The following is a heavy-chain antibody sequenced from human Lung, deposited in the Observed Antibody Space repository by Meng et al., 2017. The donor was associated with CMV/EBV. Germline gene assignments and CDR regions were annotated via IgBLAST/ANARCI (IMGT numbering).Heavy chain of an antibody. V-gene: IGHV1-8*03. CDR3: ARATPLGYCSSTSCYTQDAYYGMDV. CDR1: GYTFTSYD. CDR2: MNPNSGNT. D-gene: IGHD2-2*02. J-gene: IGHJ6*02. Sequence: AXVXVSXXASGYTFTSYDINWVRQATGQGLEWMGWMNPNSGNTGYAQKFQGRVTITRNTSISTAYMELSSLRSEDTAVYYCARATPLGYCSSTSCYTQDAYYGMDVWGQGTTVXVSS.